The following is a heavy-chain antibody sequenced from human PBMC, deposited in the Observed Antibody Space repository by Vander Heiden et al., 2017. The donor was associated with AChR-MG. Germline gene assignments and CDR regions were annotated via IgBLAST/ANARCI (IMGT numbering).Heavy chain of an antibody. V-gene: IGHV1-8*01. Sequence: QVQLVQSGSQVTQPAAPVQVSCKPSPYPFTRYDLNRVRRATGRGLEWMGWMNPSGDNTGYAQKFQGRDTMTRSTSIGTAYMELSSLRTEDTAVYYGARGQYYSGYDFEPNNWFDPWGQGTLVTVSS. CDR1: PYPFTRYD. D-gene: IGHD5-12*01. J-gene: IGHJ5*02. CDR3: ARGQYYSGYDFEPNNWFDP. CDR2: MNPSGDNT.